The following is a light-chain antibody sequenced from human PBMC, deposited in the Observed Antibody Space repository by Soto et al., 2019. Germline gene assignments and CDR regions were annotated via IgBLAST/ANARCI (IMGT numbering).Light chain of an antibody. CDR1: SSNIGSNY. CDR3: AAWDDRLSGPV. V-gene: IGLV1-47*01. J-gene: IGLJ3*02. Sequence: QSALTQPPSASGTPGQRVTISCSGSSSNIGSNYVYWYQQLPGTAPKLLIYRNNQRPSGVPDRFSGYKSGTSASLAISGLRSEDEADYYCAAWDDRLSGPVFGGGTKLTVL. CDR2: RNN.